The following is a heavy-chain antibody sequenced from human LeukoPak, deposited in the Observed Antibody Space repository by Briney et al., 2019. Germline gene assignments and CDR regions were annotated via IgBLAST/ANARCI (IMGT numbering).Heavy chain of an antibody. D-gene: IGHD1-26*01. Sequence: GGSLRLSCAASGFTFSNAWMSWVRQAPGKGLEWVANIKQDGSEKYYVDSVKGRFTISRDNAKNSLYLQMNSLRADDTAVYFCARDLPTGAPGFDYWGQGTLVTVSS. J-gene: IGHJ4*02. CDR3: ARDLPTGAPGFDY. V-gene: IGHV3-7*03. CDR2: IKQDGSEK. CDR1: GFTFSNAW.